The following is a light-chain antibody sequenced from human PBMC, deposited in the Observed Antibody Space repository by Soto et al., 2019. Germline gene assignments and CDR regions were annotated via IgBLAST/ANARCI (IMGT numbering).Light chain of an antibody. V-gene: IGKV1-39*01. CDR1: QTIRRR. J-gene: IGKJ4*01. CDR3: QQSYSTLVT. Sequence: DIQLTQTPSTLSPSVGARGTNPVRASQTIRRRLAWYQQKPGKAPKVLIWDDSTLQRGVPSRFSGSGSGTDFTLTISSLQPEDFATYYCQQSYSTLVTFGGGTKVDI. CDR2: DDS.